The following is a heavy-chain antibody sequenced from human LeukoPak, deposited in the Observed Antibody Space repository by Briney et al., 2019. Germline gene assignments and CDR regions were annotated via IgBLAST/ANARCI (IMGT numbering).Heavy chain of an antibody. Sequence: SETLSLTCTVSGGSISSYYWGWIRQPPGKGLEWIGSIYYSGSTYYNPSLKSRVTISVDTSKNQFSLKLSSVTAADTAVYYCARDLYSSRTNDAFVIWGQGTMVTVSS. CDR2: IYYSGST. J-gene: IGHJ3*02. V-gene: IGHV4-39*07. CDR3: ARDLYSSRTNDAFVI. D-gene: IGHD6-13*01. CDR1: GGSISSYY.